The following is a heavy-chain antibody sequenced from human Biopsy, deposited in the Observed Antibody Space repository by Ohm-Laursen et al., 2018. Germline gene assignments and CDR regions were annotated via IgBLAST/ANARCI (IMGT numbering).Heavy chain of an antibody. V-gene: IGHV3-23*01. CDR2: VSGSGDAR. D-gene: IGHD6-19*01. CDR1: GFPFSNYA. Sequence: SLRLSCAASGFPFSNYAMTWVRQAPGKGLEWVAGVSGSGDARYYAPSARGRFIISRDNSEDTLFLQLNSLKVEDSAVYYCMKGGWFSTFDYWGQGTLVTVPP. J-gene: IGHJ4*02. CDR3: MKGGWFSTFDY.